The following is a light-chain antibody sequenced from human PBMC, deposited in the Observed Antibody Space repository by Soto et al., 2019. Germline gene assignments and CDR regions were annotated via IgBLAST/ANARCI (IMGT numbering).Light chain of an antibody. CDR1: QNILTY. V-gene: IGKV1-39*01. CDR3: PQTDRALVT. Sequence: DIQMTQSPSSLFAAVGDNVTMSCRASQNILTYLNWYQQNPGRAPKLLIFGASILQDVVPSRFSGIGSGTQFTLTITSLRPEDCATYISPQTDRALVTVDGGIKVDVK. CDR2: GAS. J-gene: IGKJ3*01.